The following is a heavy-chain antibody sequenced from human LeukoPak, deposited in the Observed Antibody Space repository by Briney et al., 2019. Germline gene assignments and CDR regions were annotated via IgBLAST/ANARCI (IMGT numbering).Heavy chain of an antibody. CDR1: GFTFTSSA. CDR3: AAYDRAMVRGVNLRNYYYGMDV. D-gene: IGHD3-10*01. Sequence: ASVKVSCKASGFTFTSSAVQWVRQARGQHLEWIGWIVVGSGNTNYAQKFQERVTITRDMSTSTAYMELSSLRSEDTAVYYCAAYDRAMVRGVNLRNYYYGMDVWGQGTTVTVSS. V-gene: IGHV1-58*01. J-gene: IGHJ6*02. CDR2: IVVGSGNT.